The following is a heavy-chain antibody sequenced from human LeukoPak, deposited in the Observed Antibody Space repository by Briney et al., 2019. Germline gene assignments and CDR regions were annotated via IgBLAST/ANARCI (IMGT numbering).Heavy chain of an antibody. CDR3: ARDGQPSYYYDSSGYSNWFDP. CDR1: GFTFSSYS. V-gene: IGHV3-48*01. J-gene: IGHJ5*02. Sequence: GGSLRLSCAASGFTFSSYSMNWVRQAPGKGLEWVSYISSSSSTIYYADSVKGRFTISRDNAKNSLYLQMNSLRAEDTAVYYCARDGQPSYYYDSSGYSNWFDPWGQGTLVTVSS. CDR2: ISSSSSTI. D-gene: IGHD3-22*01.